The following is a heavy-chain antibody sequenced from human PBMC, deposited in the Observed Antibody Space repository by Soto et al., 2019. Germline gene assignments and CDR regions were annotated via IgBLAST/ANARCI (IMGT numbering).Heavy chain of an antibody. Sequence: QVQLQQWGAGLLKPSETLSLTCAVYGGSFSGYYWSWIRQPPGKGLQCIGEINHSGSTNYNPSLKSPVTISVDTSKNQFSLKLSSVTAADTAVYYCARGKGGYSSGWSEGYFQHWGQGTLVTVSS. CDR3: ARGKGGYSSGWSEGYFQH. J-gene: IGHJ1*01. D-gene: IGHD6-19*01. CDR1: GGSFSGYY. CDR2: INHSGST. V-gene: IGHV4-34*01.